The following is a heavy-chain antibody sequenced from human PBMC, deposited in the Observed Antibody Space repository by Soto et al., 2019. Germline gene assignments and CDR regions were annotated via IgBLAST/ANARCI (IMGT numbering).Heavy chain of an antibody. V-gene: IGHV4-61*03. CDR2: IYYSGST. Sequence: QVQLQESGPGLVKPSETLSLTCTVSGGSVSSGSYYWSWNRQPPGQGLEWIGYIYYSGSTNYNTSLKRRVTISVDTSKNHFSRKLSSVTAADTAVYYCERESDYYYYGMDVWGQGTTGTVSS. CDR1: GGSVSSGSYY. J-gene: IGHJ6*02. CDR3: ERESDYYYYGMDV.